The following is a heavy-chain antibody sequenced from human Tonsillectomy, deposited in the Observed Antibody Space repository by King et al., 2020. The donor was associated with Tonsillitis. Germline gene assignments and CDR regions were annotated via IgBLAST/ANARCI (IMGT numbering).Heavy chain of an antibody. Sequence: VQLVESGPEVRKPGASVKVSCKASGYTFTNYDINWVRQAPGQGLEWVGWMNPNSGNTGSAQKFQGRVTMTWDTSITTAYMELSSLRSEDTAMYFCARSYIQCWLPGDDAFDIWGQGTVVTVSS. D-gene: IGHD5-18*01. V-gene: IGHV1-8*01. CDR1: GYTFTNYD. J-gene: IGHJ3*02. CDR3: ARSYIQCWLPGDDAFDI. CDR2: MNPNSGNT.